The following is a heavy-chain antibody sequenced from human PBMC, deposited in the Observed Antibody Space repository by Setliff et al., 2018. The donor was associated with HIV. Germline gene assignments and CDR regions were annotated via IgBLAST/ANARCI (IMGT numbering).Heavy chain of an antibody. CDR2: IDYSGNT. Sequence: SETLSLTCSVSGGSIRSGSYYWDWIRQPPGKGLEWIGSIDYSGNTHYNPSLKSRVTISVDTSKNQFSLKQSSVTAADTAVYYCARKGRYSGYDYDYWGQGTLVTVSS. J-gene: IGHJ4*02. D-gene: IGHD5-12*01. CDR1: GGSIRSGSYY. CDR3: ARKGRYSGYDYDY. V-gene: IGHV4-39*01.